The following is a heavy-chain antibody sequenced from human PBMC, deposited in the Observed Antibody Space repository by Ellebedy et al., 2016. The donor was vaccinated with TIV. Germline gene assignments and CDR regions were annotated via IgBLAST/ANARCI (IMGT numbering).Heavy chain of an antibody. J-gene: IGHJ3*02. CDR2: ISGSRSYI. D-gene: IGHD2-15*01. CDR1: GFTFSTYS. CDR3: ARCVVAHAAFDI. Sequence: GESLKISCAASGFTFSTYSMNWVRQAPGKGLEWVSSISGSRSYIYYADSVKGRFTISRDNAKNSLYLQMNSLRGEDTAVYYCARCVVAHAAFDIWGQGTMVTVSS. V-gene: IGHV3-21*01.